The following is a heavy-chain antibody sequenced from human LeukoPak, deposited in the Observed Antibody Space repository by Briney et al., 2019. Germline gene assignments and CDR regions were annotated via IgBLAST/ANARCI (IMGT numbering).Heavy chain of an antibody. J-gene: IGHJ4*02. CDR2: INHSGST. CDR3: ARNSCPSGSCYDNRGYFDY. CDR1: GGSLSGYY. Sequence: SETLSLTCAVYGGSLSGYYWSWIRQPPGKGLEWIGEINHSGSTNYNPSLKSRITISVDTSKNQFSLKLSSVTAADTAVYYCARNSCPSGSCYDNRGYFDYWGQGTLVTVSS. D-gene: IGHD2-15*01. V-gene: IGHV4-34*01.